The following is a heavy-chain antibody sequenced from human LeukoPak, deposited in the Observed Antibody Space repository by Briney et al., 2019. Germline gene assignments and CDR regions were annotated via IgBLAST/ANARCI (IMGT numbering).Heavy chain of an antibody. CDR1: GFTFSSYG. J-gene: IGHJ4*02. V-gene: IGHV3-30*18. Sequence: PGGSLRLSCAASGFTFSSYGMHWVRQAPGKGLEWVAVISYDGSNKYYADSVKGRFTISRDNSKDTLYLQMNSLRAEDTAVYYCAKEATLDYWGQGTLVTVSS. D-gene: IGHD1-26*01. CDR2: ISYDGSNK. CDR3: AKEATLDY.